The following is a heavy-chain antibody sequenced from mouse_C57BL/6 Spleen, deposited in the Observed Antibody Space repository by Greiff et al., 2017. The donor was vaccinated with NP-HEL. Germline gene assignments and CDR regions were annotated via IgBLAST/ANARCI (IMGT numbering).Heavy chain of an antibody. CDR1: GFTFSDYY. CDR2: ISNGGGST. V-gene: IGHV5-12*01. CDR3: ARGDYGSSLYY. D-gene: IGHD1-1*01. J-gene: IGHJ2*01. Sequence: EVHLVESGGGLVQPGGSLKLSCAASGFTFSDYYMYWVRQTPEKRLEWVAYISNGGGSTYYPDTVKGRFTISRDNAKNTLYLQMSRLKSEDTAMYYCARGDYGSSLYYWGQGTTLTVSS.